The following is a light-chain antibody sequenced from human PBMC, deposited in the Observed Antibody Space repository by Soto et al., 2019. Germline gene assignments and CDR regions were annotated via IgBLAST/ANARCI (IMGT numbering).Light chain of an antibody. CDR1: QSVSSN. J-gene: IGKJ2*01. CDR3: HQYDDGPYT. CDR2: GAS. Sequence: EIVMTQSPATLSLSPGERATLSCRASQSVSSNVAWYQQIPGQTHRLLIYGASTRATGIQVRFSGSGSGTEFTLTIRSLQSEDFAVYYCHQYDDGPYTVGQGTKVDIK. V-gene: IGKV3-15*01.